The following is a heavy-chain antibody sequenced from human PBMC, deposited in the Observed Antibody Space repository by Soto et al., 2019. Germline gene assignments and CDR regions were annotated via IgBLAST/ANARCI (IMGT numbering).Heavy chain of an antibody. V-gene: IGHV4-61*03. CDR2: ISYSGST. CDR3: ARAPYSSGWPDS. Sequence: SETLSLTCTVSGGSVSSGGYFWSWIRQPPGKGLEWIGYISYSGSTKYNSSLESRVTISVDTSNKNFSLKLASVTAADTAVYYCARAPYSSGWPDSWGQGTLVTVSS. J-gene: IGHJ4*02. CDR1: GGSVSSGGYF. D-gene: IGHD6-19*01.